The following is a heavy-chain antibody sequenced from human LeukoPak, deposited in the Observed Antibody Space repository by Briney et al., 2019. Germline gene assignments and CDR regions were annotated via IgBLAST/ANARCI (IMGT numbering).Heavy chain of an antibody. D-gene: IGHD6-19*01. V-gene: IGHV3-74*01. CDR2: INSDGSST. Sequence: PGGSLRLSCAASGFTFSSYWTHWVRQAPGKGLVWVSRINSDGSSTSYADSVKGRFTISRDNAKNTLYLQMNSLRAEDTAVYYCAREDSSGWYRRYYFDYWGQGTLVTVSS. J-gene: IGHJ4*02. CDR3: AREDSSGWYRRYYFDY. CDR1: GFTFSSYW.